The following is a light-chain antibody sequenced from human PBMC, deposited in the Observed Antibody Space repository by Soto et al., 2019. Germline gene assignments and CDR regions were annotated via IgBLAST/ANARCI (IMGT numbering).Light chain of an antibody. J-gene: IGLJ1*01. Sequence: QSALTQPASVSGSPGQSITISCTGTSSDVGGYNYVSWYQQHPGKAPKLMIYDVSNRPSGISNRFSGSKSGNTASLTISGLQAEGEADYYCSSYTRSSTGYVFGTGTKVTVL. CDR1: SSDVGGYNY. V-gene: IGLV2-14*01. CDR3: SSYTRSSTGYV. CDR2: DVS.